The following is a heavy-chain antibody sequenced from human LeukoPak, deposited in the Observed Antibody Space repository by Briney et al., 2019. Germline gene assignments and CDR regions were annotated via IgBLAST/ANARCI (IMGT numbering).Heavy chain of an antibody. V-gene: IGHV3-74*01. CDR2: INSDGSDT. CDR3: ARDFMVRGR. D-gene: IGHD3-10*01. Sequence: PGGSLRLSCAASGFTFSDYWIHWVRQAPGKGLVWVSGINSDGSDTRYADSVKGRFTISRDNAKNTLYLQMSSLRAEDAAMYYCARDFMVRGRWGQGTLVSVSS. J-gene: IGHJ4*02. CDR1: GFTFSDYW.